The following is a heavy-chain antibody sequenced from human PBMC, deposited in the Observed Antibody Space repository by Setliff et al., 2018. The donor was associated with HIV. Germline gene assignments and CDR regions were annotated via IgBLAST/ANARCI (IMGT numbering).Heavy chain of an antibody. J-gene: IGHJ3*02. CDR2: MSAYNGNT. CDR3: ARDSEWGSYIFWTSDI. Sequence: ASVKVSCRASGYTFTSYGISWVRQAPGQGLEWMGWMSAYNGNTNYAQKLQGRVTMTTDTSTSTAYMELRSLRSDDTAVYYCARDSEWGSYIFWTSDIWGQGTMVTVAS. D-gene: IGHD1-26*01. CDR1: GYTFTSYG. V-gene: IGHV1-18*01.